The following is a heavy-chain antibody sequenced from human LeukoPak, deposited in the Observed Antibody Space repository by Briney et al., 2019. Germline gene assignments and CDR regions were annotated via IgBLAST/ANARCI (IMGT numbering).Heavy chain of an antibody. D-gene: IGHD2-15*01. CDR3: ARQHRYCSGGSCCPRVGWFDP. CDR1: GFTFGDYY. J-gene: IGHJ5*02. V-gene: IGHV3-11*01. Sequence: TGGSLRLSCAASGFTFGDYYMTWVRQAPGKGLEWVSYISNSGSTIYDADSVKGRFTISRDNAKNSLYLQMNTLRAEDTAVYYCARQHRYCSGGSCCPRVGWFDPWGQGTLVTVSS. CDR2: ISNSGSTI.